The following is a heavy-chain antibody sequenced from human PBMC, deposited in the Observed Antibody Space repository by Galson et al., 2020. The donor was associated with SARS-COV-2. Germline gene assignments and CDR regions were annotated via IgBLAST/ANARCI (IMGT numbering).Heavy chain of an antibody. J-gene: IGHJ4*02. V-gene: IGHV1-58*02. CDR1: GYTLTGYY. Sequence: SVKVSCKASGYTLTGYYMHWVRQAPGQRLEWIGWIVGGSSNTKYAQKFQERVTITRDMSTSTVYMELSSLRSEDTAVYYCAAILGATTQGYWGQGTLVTVSS. CDR3: AAILGATTQGY. CDR2: IVGGSSNT. D-gene: IGHD1-26*01.